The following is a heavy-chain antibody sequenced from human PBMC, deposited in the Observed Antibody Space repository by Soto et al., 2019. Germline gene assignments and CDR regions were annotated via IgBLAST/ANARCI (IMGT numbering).Heavy chain of an antibody. D-gene: IGHD3-3*01. J-gene: IGHJ6*02. CDR3: AREGITIFGVVEDYGMDV. CDR1: GDSVSSNSAA. CDR2: TYYRSKWYN. Sequence: PSQTLSPTCAISGDSVSSNSAAWNWIRQSPSRGLEWLGRTYYRSKWYNDYAVSVKSRITINPDTSKNQFSLQLNSVTPEDTAVYYCAREGITIFGVVEDYGMDVWGQGTTVTVSS. V-gene: IGHV6-1*01.